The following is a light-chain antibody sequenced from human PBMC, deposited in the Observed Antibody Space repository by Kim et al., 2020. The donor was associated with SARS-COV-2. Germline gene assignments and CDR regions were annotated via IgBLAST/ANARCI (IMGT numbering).Light chain of an antibody. J-gene: IGKJ2*01. Sequence: DIQMTQSPSTLPASVGDRVTITCRASQSISKYLAWYQQKPGKAPNLLIYRASSLESGVPSRFSGSGSGTEFTPTINGLQPDDFATYFCQQYNDSSPYTFGQGTKLEI. V-gene: IGKV1-5*03. CDR1: QSISKY. CDR2: RAS. CDR3: QQYNDSSPYT.